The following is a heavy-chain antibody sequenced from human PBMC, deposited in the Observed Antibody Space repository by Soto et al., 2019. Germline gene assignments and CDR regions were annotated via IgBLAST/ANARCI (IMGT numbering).Heavy chain of an antibody. J-gene: IGHJ6*02. Sequence: QVQLVESGGGVVQPGRSLRLSCAASGFTFSSYGMHWVGQAPGKGLEWVAVIWYDGSNKYYADSVKGRFTISRDNSKNTLYLQMNSLRDEDTAVYYCARDGRHVRHHILGYYYDGMDVWGQGTTVTVSS. V-gene: IGHV3-33*01. CDR1: GFTFSSYG. CDR2: IWYDGSNK. CDR3: ARDGRHVRHHILGYYYDGMDV. D-gene: IGHD7-27*01.